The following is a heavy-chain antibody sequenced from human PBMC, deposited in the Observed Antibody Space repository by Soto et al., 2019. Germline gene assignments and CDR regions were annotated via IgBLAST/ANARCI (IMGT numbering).Heavy chain of an antibody. CDR3: AKGLALMADH. Sequence: GGSLRLSCTDSGFSFNTYVMDWVRQAPGKGREWVARILYDGSKEYYADPVKGRFTISRDNSKNTLYLQMDRLRVEDTAVYFCAKGLALMADHWGQGTPVTVSS. CDR1: GFSFNTYV. V-gene: IGHV3-30*18. J-gene: IGHJ4*02. D-gene: IGHD2-21*01. CDR2: ILYDGSKE.